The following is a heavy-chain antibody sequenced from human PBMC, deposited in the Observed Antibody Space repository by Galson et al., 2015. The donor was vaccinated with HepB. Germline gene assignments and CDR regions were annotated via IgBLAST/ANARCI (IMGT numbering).Heavy chain of an antibody. D-gene: IGHD6-13*01. V-gene: IGHV6-1*01. CDR1: GDSVSSNSAA. J-gene: IGHJ4*02. Sequence: CAISGDSVSSNSAAWNWIRQSPSRGLEWLGRTYYRSKWYNDYAVSVKSRIIINPDTSRTQFSLTLSSVTAADTAVYYCARGATTWYVYDSWGQGTLVTVSS. CDR3: ARGATTWYVYDS. CDR2: TYYRSKWYN.